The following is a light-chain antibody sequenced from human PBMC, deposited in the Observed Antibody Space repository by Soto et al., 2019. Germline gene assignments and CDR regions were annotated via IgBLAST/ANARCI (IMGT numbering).Light chain of an antibody. CDR3: CSYTGNKVFV. CDR2: DVS. CDR1: TIGAHSF. V-gene: IGLV2-11*01. J-gene: IGLJ1*01. Sequence: QSVLTQPRSLSRSPGQSVTISCTGPTIGAHSFVSWYQDRPDKVPKLLIYDVSQRPSGIPDRFSGSRSANTASLTISGLQADDAAAYYCCSYTGNKVFVFGTGTKVTVL.